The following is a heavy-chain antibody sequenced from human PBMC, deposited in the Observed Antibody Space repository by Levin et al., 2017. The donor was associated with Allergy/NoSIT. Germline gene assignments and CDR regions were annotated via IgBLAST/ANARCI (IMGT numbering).Heavy chain of an antibody. CDR1: GFSLSISGVG. Sequence: SGPTLVKPTQTLTLTCTFSGFSLSISGVGVGWIRQPPGKALEWLALIFWDDDKRYSPSLKSRLTITKDTSKNQVVLTMTNMDPVDTATFYCAHMNPDDLLFDYWGQGTLVTVSS. CDR2: IFWDDDK. V-gene: IGHV2-5*02. D-gene: IGHD1-1*01. CDR3: AHMNPDDLLFDY. J-gene: IGHJ4*02.